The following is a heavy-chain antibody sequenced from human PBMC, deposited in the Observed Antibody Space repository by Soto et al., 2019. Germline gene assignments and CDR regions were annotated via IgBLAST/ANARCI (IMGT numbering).Heavy chain of an antibody. D-gene: IGHD4-17*01. CDR1: GGSFSGYY. Sequence: PETLSLTCAVYGGSFSGYYWSWIRQPPGKGLEWIGEINHSGSTNYNPSLKSRVTISVDTSKNQFSLKLSSVTAADTAVYYCATLTVTTVSAFDIWGQGTMVTVSS. CDR3: ATLTVTTVSAFDI. CDR2: INHSGST. V-gene: IGHV4-34*01. J-gene: IGHJ3*02.